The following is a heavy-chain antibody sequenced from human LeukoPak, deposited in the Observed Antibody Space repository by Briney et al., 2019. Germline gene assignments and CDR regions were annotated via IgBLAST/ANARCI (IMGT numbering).Heavy chain of an antibody. CDR2: ISGSGGST. D-gene: IGHD3-3*01. CDR1: GFTFSTYA. V-gene: IGHV3-23*01. J-gene: IGHJ4*02. CDR3: AKDAKRNYDFWDRFDY. Sequence: HPGGSLRLSCAASGFTFSTYAMSWVRRAPGKGLEWVSAISGSGGSTYYADSVKGRFTISRDNSKNTLYLQMNSLRAEDTALYYCAKDAKRNYDFWDRFDYWGQGTLVTVSS.